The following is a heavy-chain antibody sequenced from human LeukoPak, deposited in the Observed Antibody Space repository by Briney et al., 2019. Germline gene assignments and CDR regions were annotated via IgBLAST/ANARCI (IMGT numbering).Heavy chain of an antibody. CDR1: GFTFSSYA. J-gene: IGHJ4*02. D-gene: IGHD4-17*01. Sequence: GGSLRLSCAASGFTFSSYAMSWVRQAPGKGLEWVSSISSSSSYIYYADSVKGRFTISRDNAKNSLYLQMNSLRAEDTAVYYCARDPPLPVTTDYFDYWGQGTLVTVSS. V-gene: IGHV3-21*01. CDR2: ISSSSSYI. CDR3: ARDPPLPVTTDYFDY.